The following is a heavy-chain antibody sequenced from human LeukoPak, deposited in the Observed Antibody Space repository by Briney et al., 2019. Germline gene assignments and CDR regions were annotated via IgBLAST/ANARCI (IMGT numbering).Heavy chain of an antibody. CDR1: GFTFSSYS. Sequence: GGPLRLSCAASGFTFSSYSMNWVRQAPGKGLEWVAFISTGGSAIYYADSVKGRFSISRDNAKYSLFLQVNSVRAEDTAVYYCARGGLGSWTFDSWGQGTLVSVSS. D-gene: IGHD1-26*01. J-gene: IGHJ4*02. V-gene: IGHV3-48*04. CDR3: ARGGLGSWTFDS. CDR2: ISTGGSAI.